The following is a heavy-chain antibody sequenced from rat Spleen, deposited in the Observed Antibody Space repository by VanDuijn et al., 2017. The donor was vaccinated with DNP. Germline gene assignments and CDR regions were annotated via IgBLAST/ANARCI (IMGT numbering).Heavy chain of an antibody. V-gene: IGHV5-22*01. D-gene: IGHD1-11*01. CDR1: GFIFSDYY. Sequence: EVQLVESGGGLVQPGRSLKLSCAASGFIFSDYYMAWVRQAPTKGLEWVAAISYDGSSTYYRDSVKGRFTISRDNAKSTLYLQMNSLRSEDMATYYCARHQGSYGPVDYWYFDFWGPGTMVTVSS. J-gene: IGHJ1*01. CDR3: ARHQGSYGPVDYWYFDF. CDR2: ISYDGSST.